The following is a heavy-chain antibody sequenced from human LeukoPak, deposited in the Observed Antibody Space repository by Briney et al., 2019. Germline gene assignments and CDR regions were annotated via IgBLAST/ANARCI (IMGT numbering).Heavy chain of an antibody. Sequence: VASVKVSCKASGGTFSSYAISWLRQAPGQGLEWMGRIIPIFGIANYAQKFQGRVTITADKSTSTAYMELSSLRSEDTAVYYCARVASDYSTYYFDYWGQGTLVTVSS. D-gene: IGHD4-11*01. V-gene: IGHV1-69*04. J-gene: IGHJ4*02. CDR1: GGTFSSYA. CDR2: IIPIFGIA. CDR3: ARVASDYSTYYFDY.